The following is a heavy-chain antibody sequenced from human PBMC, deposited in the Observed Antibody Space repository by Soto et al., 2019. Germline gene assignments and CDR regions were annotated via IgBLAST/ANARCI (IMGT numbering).Heavy chain of an antibody. CDR1: TFTFSNYW. V-gene: IGHV3-7*05. Sequence: EVPLVESGGGLVQPGGSLRLSCAASTFTFSNYWMSWVRQAPGTGLEWVANIDQDGSAKYYVDSVKGRFTISRDNAKNLLYLQMSGLRVEDTAVYYCAREYSGYETPRENDYWGQGTLVTVSS. J-gene: IGHJ4*02. CDR2: IDQDGSAK. CDR3: AREYSGYETPRENDY. D-gene: IGHD5-12*01.